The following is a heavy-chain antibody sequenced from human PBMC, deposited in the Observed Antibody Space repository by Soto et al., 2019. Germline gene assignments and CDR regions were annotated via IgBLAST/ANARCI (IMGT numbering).Heavy chain of an antibody. CDR2: MGAHRCHT. V-gene: IGHV1-18*01. D-gene: IGHD6-13*01. CDR3: GREVQHLAQEGYYQFNGVDV. J-gene: IGHJ6*02. CDR1: GYNFTRFG. Sequence: QFQLVQSGAEVKKPGASVKVSCKASGYNFTRFGISWVRQAPGHGLEWMGWMGAHRCHTRQAQKFQGRLTITADASMHTAYIDRRGVTADDTALYYCGREVQHLAQEGYYQFNGVDVWGQGTTVIVSS.